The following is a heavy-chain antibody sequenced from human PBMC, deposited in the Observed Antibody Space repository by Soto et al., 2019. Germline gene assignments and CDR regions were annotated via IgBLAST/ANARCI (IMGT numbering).Heavy chain of an antibody. CDR1: GFNFSNHW. CDR3: ARESGDWPLNWFDP. CDR2: ITSDGKSK. V-gene: IGHV3-74*01. J-gene: IGHJ5*02. Sequence: GGSLRLSCAASGFNFSNHWMHWVRQRPAEGLVWVSRITSDGKSKAYAESVKGRFAISRDNAKNTLYLQMNGLTAEDTAVYYCARESGDWPLNWFDPWSQGTLVTVSS. D-gene: IGHD2-21*02.